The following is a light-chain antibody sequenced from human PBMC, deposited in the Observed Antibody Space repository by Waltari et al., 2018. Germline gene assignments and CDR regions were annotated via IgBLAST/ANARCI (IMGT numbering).Light chain of an antibody. CDR1: SSDVGGYNY. CDR2: EVT. J-gene: IGLJ3*02. Sequence: QSALTQPASVSGSPGQSITISCTGTSSDVGGYNYVSWYQQHPGKAPKFMIYEVTNRPSGVSNRFSGSKSGNTAYLTISGLRAEDEADYHCSSYTSSDTWVFGGGTKVT. V-gene: IGLV2-14*01. CDR3: SSYTSSDTWV.